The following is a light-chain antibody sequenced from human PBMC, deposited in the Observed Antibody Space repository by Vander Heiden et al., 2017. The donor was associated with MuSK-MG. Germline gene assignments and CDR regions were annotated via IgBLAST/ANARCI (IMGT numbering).Light chain of an antibody. V-gene: IGKV1-39*01. CDR1: QSLTRY. CDR3: QQSVSTPTT. CDR2: AAS. J-gene: IGKJ2*01. Sequence: DIQMTQSPSSLSASVGDRVTITCRASQSLTRYLNWYQQKPGKAPKLLIYAASSLQSGVPSRFSGSGSGTDFTLTISRLQPEDFATYCCQQSVSTPTTFGQGTKLEIK.